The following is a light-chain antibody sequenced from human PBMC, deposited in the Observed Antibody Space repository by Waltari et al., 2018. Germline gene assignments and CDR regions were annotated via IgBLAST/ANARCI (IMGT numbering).Light chain of an antibody. CDR1: SSDVGGYNF. Sequence: SALTQPPSVSASPGQSITIPCPGTSSDVGGYNFSSWYQQHPAKAPQVIIFEISKRPSGVSNRFSGSKSGNTASLTISGLQAEDEANDYCCAYVGYSTWVFGGGTKLTVV. V-gene: IGLV2-23*02. CDR3: CAYVGYSTWV. CDR2: EIS. J-gene: IGLJ3*02.